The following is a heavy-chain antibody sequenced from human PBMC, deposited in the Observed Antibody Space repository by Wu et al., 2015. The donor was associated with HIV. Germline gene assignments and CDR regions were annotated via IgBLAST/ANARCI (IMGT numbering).Heavy chain of an antibody. D-gene: IGHD4-17*01. CDR1: GGTFNNYA. CDR3: ARVDYGDYLPRY. Sequence: QVQLVQSGAEVKKPGSSVKVSCKASGGTFNNYAISWVRQAPGQGLEWMGIINPSGGSTNYAQKFQGRVTMTRDTSTSTVYMELSSLRSEDTAVYYCARVDYGDYLPRYXGQGTLVTVSS. J-gene: IGHJ4*02. CDR2: INPSGGST. V-gene: IGHV1-46*02.